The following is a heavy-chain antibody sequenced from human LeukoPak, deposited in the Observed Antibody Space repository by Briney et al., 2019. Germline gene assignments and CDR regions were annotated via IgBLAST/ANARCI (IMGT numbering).Heavy chain of an antibody. CDR2: LRGSGGST. CDR3: EAARPGDPFDY. J-gene: IGHJ4*02. Sequence: GSLRLSCAASGFAFSSYAMAWVRQAPGKGLEWVSTLRGSGGSTYYADSVKGRFTISRDNAKNTLYLQMNSLRAEDTAVYYCEAARPGDPFDYWGQGTLVTVSS. D-gene: IGHD6-6*01. CDR1: GFAFSSYA. V-gene: IGHV3-23*01.